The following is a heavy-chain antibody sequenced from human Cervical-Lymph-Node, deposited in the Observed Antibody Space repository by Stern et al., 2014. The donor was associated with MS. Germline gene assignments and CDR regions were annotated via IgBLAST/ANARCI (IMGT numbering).Heavy chain of an antibody. CDR3: ARDQGRGPHRSGYSDAFDV. CDR2: TSSDGRNK. CDR1: GFTFSSSA. D-gene: IGHD3-22*01. Sequence: MQLVESGGGVVQPGRSLRLSCAASGFTFSSSAMHWVRQAPGKGLEWVAVTSSDGRNKYYADSVKGRFTISRDNSKSTLHLQMNSLRPEDTAMYYCARDQGRGPHRSGYSDAFDVWGRGTMVTVSS. J-gene: IGHJ3*01. V-gene: IGHV3-30*04.